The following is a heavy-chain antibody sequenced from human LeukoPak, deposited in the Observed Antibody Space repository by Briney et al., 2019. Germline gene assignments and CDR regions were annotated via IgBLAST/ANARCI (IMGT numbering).Heavy chain of an antibody. CDR3: ARGGWSQDY. CDR1: GGSINNNY. V-gene: IGHV4-59*01. Sequence: PSETLSLTCTVSGGSINNNYWSWFRQSPGKGLEGIGYIYYNGNTNYNTSLESRVTISVDTSKNQIHLRLSSVTAADTAVYYCARGGWSQDYWGQGTLVTVSS. D-gene: IGHD6-19*01. CDR2: IYYNGNT. J-gene: IGHJ4*02.